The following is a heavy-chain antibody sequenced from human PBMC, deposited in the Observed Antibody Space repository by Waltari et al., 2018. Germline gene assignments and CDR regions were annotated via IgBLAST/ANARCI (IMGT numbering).Heavy chain of an antibody. CDR2: IYYSGST. D-gene: IGHD3-22*01. Sequence: QVQLQESGPGRVKPSGTLSLTCAVSGGSISSSNWWSWVRQPPGKGLEWIGYIYYSGSTNYNPSLKSRVTISVDTSKNQFSLKLSSVTAADTAVYYCARSGSGSSGYYPDAFDIWGQGTMVTVSS. CDR3: ARSGSGSSGYYPDAFDI. CDR1: GGSISSSNW. J-gene: IGHJ3*02. V-gene: IGHV4-4*02.